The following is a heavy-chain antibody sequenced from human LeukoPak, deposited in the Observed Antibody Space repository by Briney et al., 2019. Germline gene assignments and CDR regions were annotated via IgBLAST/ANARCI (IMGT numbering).Heavy chain of an antibody. Sequence: GGSLRLSCAASGFSFSSYSMNWVRQAPGKGLEWVSYISSSSSAIYYTDSVKGRFTISRDNAKNSVYLQMNSLRAEDTAVYYCGTGDPRFDYWGQGSLVTVSS. CDR2: ISSSSSAI. CDR1: GFSFSSYS. V-gene: IGHV3-48*01. D-gene: IGHD7-27*01. CDR3: GTGDPRFDY. J-gene: IGHJ4*02.